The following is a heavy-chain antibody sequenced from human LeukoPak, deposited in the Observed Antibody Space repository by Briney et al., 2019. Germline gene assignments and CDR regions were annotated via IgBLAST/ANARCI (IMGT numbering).Heavy chain of an antibody. Sequence: SETLSLTCTVSGVSISSSSRSWIRQPPGKGLEWISYIYYSGGYSYTPSLKSRVSISMDTSKRQFSLKLTSVTAADNAVYYCARVISSGARDGLDIWGQGTMVTVSS. D-gene: IGHD3-10*01. CDR3: ARVISSGARDGLDI. V-gene: IGHV4-59*01. J-gene: IGHJ3*02. CDR1: GVSISSSS. CDR2: IYYSGGY.